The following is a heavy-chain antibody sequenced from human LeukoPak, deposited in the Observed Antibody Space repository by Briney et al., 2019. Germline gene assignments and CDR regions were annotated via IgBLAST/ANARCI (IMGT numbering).Heavy chain of an antibody. CDR2: IGVKANNYAT. CDR1: GLTVSVSD. V-gene: IGHV3-73*01. D-gene: IGHD6-19*01. J-gene: IGHJ4*02. Sequence: GGSLGLSCAASGLTVSVSDIHWVRQASGKGLEWVGRIGVKANNYATAYGAALKGRFTISRDVSTNTAYLQMNSLRTEDTAVYYCTAYSSGHYWGQGTLVTVSS. CDR3: TAYSSGHY.